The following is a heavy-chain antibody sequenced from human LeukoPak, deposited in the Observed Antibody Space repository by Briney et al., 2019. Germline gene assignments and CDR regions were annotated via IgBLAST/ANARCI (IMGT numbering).Heavy chain of an antibody. J-gene: IGHJ4*02. CDR3: ARVPTLRYCTNGVCYNPPRAPDY. CDR1: GFTSSSSA. Sequence: GGSLRLSCAASGFTSSSSAMSWVRQAPGKGLEWISTISGSGGSAYYADSVKGRFTISRDNAKNSLYLQMNSLRAEDTAVYYCARVPTLRYCTNGVCYNPPRAPDYWGQGTLVTVSS. V-gene: IGHV3-23*01. CDR2: ISGSGGSA. D-gene: IGHD2-8*01.